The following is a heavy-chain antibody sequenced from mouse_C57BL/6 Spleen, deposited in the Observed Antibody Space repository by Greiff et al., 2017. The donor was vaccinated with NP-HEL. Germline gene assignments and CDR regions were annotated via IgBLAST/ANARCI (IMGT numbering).Heavy chain of an antibody. CDR3: ARSYYSNSAWFAY. V-gene: IGHV7-3*01. CDR1: GFTFTDYY. J-gene: IGHJ3*01. D-gene: IGHD2-5*01. Sequence: EVQGVESGGGLVQPGGSLSLSCAASGFTFTDYYMSWVRQPPGKALEWLGFIRNKANGYTTEYSASVKGRFTISRDNSQSILYLQMNALRAEDSATYYCARSYYSNSAWFAYWGQGTLVTVSA. CDR2: IRNKANGYTT.